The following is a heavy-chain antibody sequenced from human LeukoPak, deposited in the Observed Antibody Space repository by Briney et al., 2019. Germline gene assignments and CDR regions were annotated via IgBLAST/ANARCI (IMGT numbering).Heavy chain of an antibody. D-gene: IGHD5-12*01. CDR3: ARADSAYDFRY. Sequence: APVKVSCKASGYTFSGYFMNWVRQAPGQGLEWMGWINPNSGGTNYAQKFQGRVTMTRDTSIGTAYMELSSLRSDDTAVYYCARADSAYDFRYWGQGTLVTVSS. V-gene: IGHV1-2*02. CDR2: INPNSGGT. J-gene: IGHJ4*02. CDR1: GYTFSGYF.